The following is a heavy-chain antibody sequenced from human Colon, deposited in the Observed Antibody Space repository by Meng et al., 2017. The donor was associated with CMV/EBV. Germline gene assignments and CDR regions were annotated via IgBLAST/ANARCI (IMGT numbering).Heavy chain of an antibody. Sequence: TDYGFAWVRQAPGQGFEWMGGITPIVGLTKYAQKFRDRVTINADKSTSTAYMELRSLRSDDTAMYYCATDSGPGGYCGTTNCSHFDTWGQGMLVTVSS. CDR1: TDYG. J-gene: IGHJ4*02. V-gene: IGHV1-69*10. D-gene: IGHD2-2*01. CDR2: ITPIVGLT. CDR3: ATDSGPGGYCGTTNCSHFDT.